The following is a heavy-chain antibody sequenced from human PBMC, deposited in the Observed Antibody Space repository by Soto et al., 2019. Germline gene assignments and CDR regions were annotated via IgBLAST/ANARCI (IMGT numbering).Heavy chain of an antibody. D-gene: IGHD4-17*01. Sequence: ASVKVSCKASGYTFTSYDINWVRQATGQGLEWMGWMNPNSGNTGYAQKFQGRVTMTRNTSISTAYMELSSLRSEDTAVYYCARGNRRRTNTVTTGGLGYWGQGTLVTVSS. CDR3: ARGNRRRTNTVTTGGLGY. CDR2: MNPNSGNT. V-gene: IGHV1-8*01. CDR1: GYTFTSYD. J-gene: IGHJ4*02.